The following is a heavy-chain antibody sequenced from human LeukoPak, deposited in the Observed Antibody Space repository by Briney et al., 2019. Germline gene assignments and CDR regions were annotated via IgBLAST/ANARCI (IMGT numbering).Heavy chain of an antibody. D-gene: IGHD2-15*01. J-gene: IGHJ5*02. CDR3: ARGGIVVVVAATRWFDP. CDR2: INHSGST. V-gene: IGHV4-34*01. Sequence: SETLSLTCAVYGGSFSGYYWRWIRQPPGKRLEWIGEINHSGSTNYNPSLKSRVTISVDTSKNQFSLKLSSVTAADTAVYYCARGGIVVVVAATRWFDPWGQGTLVTVSS. CDR1: GGSFSGYY.